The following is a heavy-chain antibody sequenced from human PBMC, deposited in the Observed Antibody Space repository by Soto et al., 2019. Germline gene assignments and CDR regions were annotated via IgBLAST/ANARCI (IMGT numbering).Heavy chain of an antibody. CDR3: TLGSWSAEAFDI. CDR2: ILPMLDIT. V-gene: IGHV1-69*02. CDR1: GGTFSTYT. Sequence: QVQLVQSGAEVKKPGSSVQVSCKASGGTFSTYTIIWVRQAPGQGLEWMGRILPMLDITNSAQRFQGRVTITAEKSTRTAYLELSSLRSEDTAVYYCTLGSWSAEAFDIWGRGTMVTVSS. J-gene: IGHJ3*02. D-gene: IGHD6-13*01.